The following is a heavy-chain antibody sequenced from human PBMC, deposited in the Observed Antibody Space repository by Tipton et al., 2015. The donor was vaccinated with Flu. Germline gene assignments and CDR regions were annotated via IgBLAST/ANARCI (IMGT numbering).Heavy chain of an antibody. CDR1: GYSISTGHY. CDR3: SRSTYYYGSGSSDY. CDR2: VSHSGIT. J-gene: IGHJ4*02. D-gene: IGHD3-10*01. V-gene: IGHV4-38-2*01. Sequence: TLSLTCVVSGYSISTGHYLGWIRQPPGKGLEWIGSVSHSGITYYEPPFKSRVTISLDTFQNQFSLKLISVTAADTAVYYCSRSTYYYGSGSSDYWGQGTLVAVSS.